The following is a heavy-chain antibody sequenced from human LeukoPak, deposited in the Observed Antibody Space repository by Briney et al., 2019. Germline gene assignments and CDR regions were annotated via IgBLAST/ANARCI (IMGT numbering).Heavy chain of an antibody. J-gene: IGHJ4*02. V-gene: IGHV3-53*01. CDR1: GFTVSSNY. CDR3: ARDPYYDSSGYAHDY. CDR2: IYSGGST. D-gene: IGHD3-22*01. Sequence: GGSLRLSCAASGFTVSSNYMSWVRQAPGKGLQWVSVIYSGGSTYYADSVKGRFTISRDNSKNTQYLQMNSLRAEDTAVYYCARDPYYDSSGYAHDYWGQGTLVTVSS.